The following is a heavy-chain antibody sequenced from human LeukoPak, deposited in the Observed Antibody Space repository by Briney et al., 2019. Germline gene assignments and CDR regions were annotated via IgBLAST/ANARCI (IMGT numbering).Heavy chain of an antibody. Sequence: GASVKVSCKASGYTFTSYGISWVRQAPGQGLEWMGWISAYNGNTNYAQKLQGRVTMTTDTSTSTAYMELRSLRSDDTAVYYCARDGSTEYHESDAFDIWGQGTMVTVSS. CDR1: GYTFTSYG. D-gene: IGHD2-2*01. CDR2: ISAYNGNT. J-gene: IGHJ3*02. CDR3: ARDGSTEYHESDAFDI. V-gene: IGHV1-18*01.